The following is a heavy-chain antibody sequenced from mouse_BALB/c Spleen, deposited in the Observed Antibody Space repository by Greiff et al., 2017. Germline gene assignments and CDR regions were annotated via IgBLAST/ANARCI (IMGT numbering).Heavy chain of an antibody. CDR1: GYSFTGYF. CDR2: INPYNGAT. D-gene: IGHD1-1*01. Sequence: EVKLVESGPELVKPGASVKISCKASGYSFTGYFMNWVKQSHGKSLEWIGRINPYNGATFYNQKFKGKATLTVDKSSSTAHMELLSLTSEDSAVYYCGKGTTVVATDDYWGQGTALTVSS. V-gene: IGHV1-37*01. J-gene: IGHJ2*01. CDR3: GKGTTVVATDDY.